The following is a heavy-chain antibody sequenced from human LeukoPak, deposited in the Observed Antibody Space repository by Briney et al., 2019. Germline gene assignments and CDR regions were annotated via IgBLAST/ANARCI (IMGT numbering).Heavy chain of an antibody. Sequence: SETLSLTRTVSGGSISSGDYYWSWIRQPPGKGLEWIGYIYYSGSTYYNPSLKSRVTISVDTSKNQFSLKLSSVTAADTAVYYCASFDYRNNFDYWGQGTLVTVSS. V-gene: IGHV4-30-4*08. J-gene: IGHJ4*02. D-gene: IGHD4-11*01. CDR3: ASFDYRNNFDY. CDR1: GGSISSGDYY. CDR2: IYYSGST.